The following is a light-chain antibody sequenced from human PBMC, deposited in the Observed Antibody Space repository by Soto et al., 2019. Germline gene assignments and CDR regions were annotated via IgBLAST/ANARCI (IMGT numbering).Light chain of an antibody. CDR3: SSYTSSSTPDV. Sequence: QSVLTQPASVSGSPGQSITSSCTGTNSDVGGYTYVSWYQQHPGKAPKLMIYDVSNRPSGVSNRFSGSKSGNTASLTISGLQADDEADYYCSSYTSSSTPDVFGTGTQLTVL. V-gene: IGLV2-14*03. CDR2: DVS. CDR1: NSDVGGYTY. J-gene: IGLJ1*01.